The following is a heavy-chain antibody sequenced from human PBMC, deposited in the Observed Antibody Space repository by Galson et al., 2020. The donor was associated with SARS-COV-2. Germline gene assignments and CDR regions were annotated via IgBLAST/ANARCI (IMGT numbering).Heavy chain of an antibody. Sequence: SQTLSLTYAVYDGSFSRYNWSWIRQPPGKGLEWIGEINHIGSTNYNPSPQSRVTISVDTSKNQFSLKLSSVTAADTAVYYGARGKFSRIFGVVINDAFDIWGQGTMVTVSS. V-gene: IGHV4-34*01. D-gene: IGHD3-3*02. J-gene: IGHJ3*02. CDR1: DGSFSRYN. CDR2: INHIGST. CDR3: ARGKFSRIFGVVINDAFDI.